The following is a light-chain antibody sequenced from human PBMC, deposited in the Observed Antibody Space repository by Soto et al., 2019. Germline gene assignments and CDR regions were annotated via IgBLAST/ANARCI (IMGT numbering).Light chain of an antibody. J-gene: IGKJ1*01. CDR3: QQYDNWPWT. V-gene: IGKV3-15*01. Sequence: EIVMTQSPATLSVSPGGRATLSCRASQTISGTLAWYQQKPGQAPRLLIHGASTRSPGFPARFSGSGSGTDFTLTISCLQSEDFAVYYCQQYDNWPWTFGQGTKVEIK. CDR1: QTISGT. CDR2: GAS.